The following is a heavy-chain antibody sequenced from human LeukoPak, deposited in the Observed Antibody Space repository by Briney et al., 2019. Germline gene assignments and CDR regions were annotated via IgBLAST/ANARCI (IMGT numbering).Heavy chain of an antibody. CDR3: AKHDGYTYGGIDY. CDR1: GFTFSSYA. V-gene: IGHV3-23*01. J-gene: IGHJ4*02. D-gene: IGHD5-24*01. Sequence: GGSLRLSCAASGFTFSSYAMGWVRQAPGRGLEWVSAISGSGGSTYYADSVKGRFTISRDNSKNTLYLQMNSLRAEDTAVYYCAKHDGYTYGGIDYWGQGTLVTVSS. CDR2: ISGSGGST.